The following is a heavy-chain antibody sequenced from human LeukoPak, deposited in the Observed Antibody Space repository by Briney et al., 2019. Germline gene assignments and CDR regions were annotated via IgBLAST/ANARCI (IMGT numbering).Heavy chain of an antibody. CDR2: INHSGST. Sequence: SETLSLTCAVYGGSFSGYYWSWIRQPPGKGLEWIGEINHSGSTNYNPSLKSRVTISVDTSKNQFSLKLSSVTAADTAVYYCARQPPHYYGSGSYWSGASWFDPWGQGTLVTVPS. CDR1: GGSFSGYY. D-gene: IGHD3-10*01. V-gene: IGHV4-34*01. CDR3: ARQPPHYYGSGSYWSGASWFDP. J-gene: IGHJ5*02.